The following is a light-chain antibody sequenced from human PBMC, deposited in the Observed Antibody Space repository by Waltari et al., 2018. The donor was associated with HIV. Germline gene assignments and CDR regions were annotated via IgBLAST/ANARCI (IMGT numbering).Light chain of an antibody. Sequence: QSALTPPPSASGSLGQSFTISCTGSSSDVGRYDYVSWYQQHPGKAPKLLICEVNTRPSGVPDRFSGSKSGNTASLTVSGLQAEDEAEYACSSYAGINPVIFGGGTTLTVL. V-gene: IGLV2-8*01. CDR1: SSDVGRYDY. CDR2: EVN. CDR3: SSYAGINPVI. J-gene: IGLJ2*01.